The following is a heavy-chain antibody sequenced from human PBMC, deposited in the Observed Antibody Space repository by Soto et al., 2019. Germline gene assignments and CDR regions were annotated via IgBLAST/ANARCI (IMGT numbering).Heavy chain of an antibody. V-gene: IGHV3-23*01. CDR1: GFTFSSYA. D-gene: IGHD6-6*01. J-gene: IGHJ4*02. CDR2: ISGSGGST. Sequence: PGGSLRLSCAASGFTFSSYAMSWVRQAPGKGLEWVSAISGSGGSTYYADSVKGRFTISRDNSKNTLYLQMNSLRAEDTAVYYCAVDSSSSFHSTPFDYWGQGTLVTVSS. CDR3: AVDSSSSFHSTPFDY.